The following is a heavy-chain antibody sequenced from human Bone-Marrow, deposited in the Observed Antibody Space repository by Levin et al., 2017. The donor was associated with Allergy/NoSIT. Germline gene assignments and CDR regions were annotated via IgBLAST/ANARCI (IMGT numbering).Heavy chain of an antibody. V-gene: IGHV3-72*01. CDR1: GFTFSDYY. D-gene: IGHD1-26*01. Sequence: GESLKISCAASGFTFSDYYMDWVRQAPGKGLEWVARTRNKAKSYTTEYAASVKGRFTISRDDSKNSVYLQMNSLKTEDTAVYYCARGGGNYYVGYDVTMDVWGQGTTVTVSS. J-gene: IGHJ6*02. CDR2: TRNKAKSYTT. CDR3: ARGGGNYYVGYDVTMDV.